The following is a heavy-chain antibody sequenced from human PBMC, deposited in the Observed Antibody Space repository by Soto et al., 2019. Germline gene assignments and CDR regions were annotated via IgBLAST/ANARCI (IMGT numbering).Heavy chain of an antibody. CDR2: MNPNSGNT. CDR3: ARSTNDYGDRH. J-gene: IGHJ4*02. CDR1: GYTFTSYD. D-gene: IGHD4-17*01. V-gene: IGHV1-8*01. Sequence: QVQLVQSGAEVKKPGASVKVSCRASGYTFTSYDINWVRQATGQGLEWMGWMNPNSGNTGYAQKFQGRVTMTRNTSISTAYMEPSSLTSDDPAVYYCARSTNDYGDRHWGQGTLVTVSS.